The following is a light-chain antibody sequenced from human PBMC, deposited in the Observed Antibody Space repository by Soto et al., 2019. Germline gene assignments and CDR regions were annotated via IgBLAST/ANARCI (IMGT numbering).Light chain of an antibody. V-gene: IGKV1-5*03. CDR1: QSISSW. J-gene: IGKJ1*01. CDR3: QQYGSSSPST. CDR2: KAS. Sequence: DIQMTQSPSTLSASVGDRVTITCRASQSISSWLAWYQQKPGKAPKLLLYKASSLETGVPSRFSGSGSGTEFTLIISSLQPDDCASYYGQQYGSSSPSTFGQGTKVEIK.